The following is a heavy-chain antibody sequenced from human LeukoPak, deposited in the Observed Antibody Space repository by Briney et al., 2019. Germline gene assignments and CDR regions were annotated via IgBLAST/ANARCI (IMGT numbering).Heavy chain of an antibody. D-gene: IGHD3-22*01. J-gene: IGHJ4*02. Sequence: PGGSLRLSCAASGFTFSSYDMHRVRQATGKGLEWVSAIGTAGDTYYPGSVKGRFTISRENAKNSLYLQMNSLRAGDTAVYYCARGYYDSSGFHYFDYWGQGTLVTVSS. CDR3: ARGYYDSSGFHYFDY. CDR2: IGTAGDT. V-gene: IGHV3-13*01. CDR1: GFTFSSYD.